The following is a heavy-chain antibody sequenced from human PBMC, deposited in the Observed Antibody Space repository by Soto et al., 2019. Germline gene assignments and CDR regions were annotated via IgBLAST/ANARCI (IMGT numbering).Heavy chain of an antibody. CDR3: AKDLLVVAGTSAFDI. J-gene: IGHJ3*02. V-gene: IGHV3-23*01. Sequence: WGSLRLSCAASGFTFSNYAMTFFRHSPFKGLEWVSVISGSGGGTYYADSVKGRFTISRDNSKNTLYLQMNSLRAEDTAVYYCAKDLLVVAGTSAFDIWGQGTMVTVSS. CDR1: GFTFSNYA. D-gene: IGHD6-19*01. CDR2: ISGSGGGT.